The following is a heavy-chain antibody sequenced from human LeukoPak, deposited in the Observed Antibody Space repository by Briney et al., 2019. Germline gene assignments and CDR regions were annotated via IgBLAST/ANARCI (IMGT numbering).Heavy chain of an antibody. Sequence: ASVKVSFKASGYTFTGYYMHWVRQAPGQGLEWMGCINPNSGGTNYAQKFQGMVTMTRDTSISTAYMELSRLRSDDAAVYYGARERTLTSCYDYWGQGTLVTVSS. V-gene: IGHV1-2*02. CDR3: ARERTLTSCYDY. J-gene: IGHJ4*02. CDR1: GYTFTGYY. CDR2: INPNSGGT. D-gene: IGHD2-15*01.